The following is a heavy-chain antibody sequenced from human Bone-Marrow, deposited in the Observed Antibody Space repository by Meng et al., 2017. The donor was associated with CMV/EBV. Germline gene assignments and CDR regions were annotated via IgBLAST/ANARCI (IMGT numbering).Heavy chain of an antibody. J-gene: IGHJ6*02. CDR3: ARERGYYYGMDV. CDR1: GYTFSNYD. CDR2: MNPNRGNT. V-gene: IGHV1-8*01. Sequence: ASVKVSCKASGYTFSNYDIIWVRQASGQGLEWVGWMNPNRGNTAYAQKFQGRVTMTRDTSTSIAYMELSSLRSEDTAVYYCARERGYYYGMDVWGQGTTVTVSS.